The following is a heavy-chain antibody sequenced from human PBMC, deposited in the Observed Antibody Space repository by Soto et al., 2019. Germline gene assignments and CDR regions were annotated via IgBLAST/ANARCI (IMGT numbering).Heavy chain of an antibody. D-gene: IGHD2-21*02. CDR2: INAGNGNT. CDR3: ARSIVVVTALDY. Sequence: QVQLVQSGAEEKKPGASVKVSCKASGYTFTSYAMHWVRQAPGQRLEWMGWINAGNGNTKYSQKXXGXITITRDTAASTAYMELSSLRSEDTAVYYCARSIVVVTALDYWGQGTLVTVSS. CDR1: GYTFTSYA. J-gene: IGHJ4*02. V-gene: IGHV1-3*05.